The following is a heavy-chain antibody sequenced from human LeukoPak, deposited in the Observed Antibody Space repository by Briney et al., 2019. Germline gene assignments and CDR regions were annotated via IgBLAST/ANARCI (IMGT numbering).Heavy chain of an antibody. Sequence: PSETLSLTCTVSGGSISSYEWSWIRQPPGKGLEWIWHTYYSGSSSYNPSPKSRVNMSLDTSKRQFSLKLNSVTAADTAEYSCASSTSGWGNRWVSGYYYYGMDVWGPGATVTVSS. D-gene: IGHD3-10*01. CDR1: GGSISSYE. J-gene: IGHJ6*02. V-gene: IGHV4-59*01. CDR3: ASSTSGWGNRWVSGYYYYGMDV. CDR2: TYYSGSS.